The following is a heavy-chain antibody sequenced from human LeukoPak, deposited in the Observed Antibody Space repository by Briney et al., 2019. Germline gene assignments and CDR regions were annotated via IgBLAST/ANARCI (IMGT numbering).Heavy chain of an antibody. V-gene: IGHV4-34*01. CDR1: GGSFSGYY. CDR3: ARHGFAYYYGLNYFDY. Sequence: SETLSLTCAVYGGSFSGYYWSWIRQPPGKGLEWIGEINHSGSTNYNPSLKSRATISVDTSKNQFSLKLSSVTAADTAVYHCARHGFAYYYGLNYFDYWGQGTLVTVSS. J-gene: IGHJ4*02. CDR2: INHSGST. D-gene: IGHD3-10*01.